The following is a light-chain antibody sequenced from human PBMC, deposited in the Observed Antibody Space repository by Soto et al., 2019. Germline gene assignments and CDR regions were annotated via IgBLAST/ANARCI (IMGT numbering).Light chain of an antibody. CDR2: EVS. CDR1: ISDVGGYNF. Sequence: QSVLTQPASVSGSPGQSITISCTGTISDVGGYNFVSWYQQHPGKAPKLMIYEVSDLPSGVSNRFSGSKCGNTASLTISGLQAEDEADYYCSSYTLTSTYVFGTGTKVHRP. CDR3: SSYTLTSTYV. V-gene: IGLV2-14*01. J-gene: IGLJ1*01.